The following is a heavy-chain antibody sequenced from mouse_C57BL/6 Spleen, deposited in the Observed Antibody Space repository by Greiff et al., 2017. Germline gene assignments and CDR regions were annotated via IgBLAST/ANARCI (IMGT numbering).Heavy chain of an antibody. J-gene: IGHJ3*01. CDR1: GFSFNTYA. CDR2: IRSKSNNYAT. CDR3: VRRGSYGYDEEAWFAY. Sequence: DVQLQESGGGLVQPKGSLKLSCAASGFSFNTYAMNWVRQAPGKGMEWVARIRSKSNNYATYYADSVKDRFTISRDDSERMINLQMNHLKTEDTAMYYCVRRGSYGYDEEAWFAYWGQGTLVTVSA. V-gene: IGHV10-1*01. D-gene: IGHD2-2*01.